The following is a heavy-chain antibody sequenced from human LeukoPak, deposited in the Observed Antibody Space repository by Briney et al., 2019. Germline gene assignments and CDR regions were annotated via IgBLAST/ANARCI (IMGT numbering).Heavy chain of an antibody. Sequence: ASVKVSCKASGYTFTSYDINWVRQATGQGLEWMGWMNPNSGNTGYAQKFQGRVTMTRNTSISTAYMELSSLRSEDTAVYYCARFVVVAATPTYYYYYGMDVWGQGTTVTASS. CDR3: ARFVVVAATPTYYYYYGMDV. J-gene: IGHJ6*02. CDR2: MNPNSGNT. CDR1: GYTFTSYD. V-gene: IGHV1-8*01. D-gene: IGHD2-15*01.